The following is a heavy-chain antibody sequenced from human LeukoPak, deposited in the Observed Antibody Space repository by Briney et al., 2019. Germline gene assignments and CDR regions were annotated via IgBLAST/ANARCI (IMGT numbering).Heavy chain of an antibody. CDR1: GGSISGTYY. CDR3: ARRWVYDKRAFDA. Sequence: PSETLSLTCTVSGGSISGTYYWSWIRQPPGKGLEWIGYIYHTGTTDSNPSLKSRVTISLDTSKNQFSLNLSSVTAADTAVYYCARRWVYDKRAFDAWGQGTMVTVSS. J-gene: IGHJ3*01. V-gene: IGHV4-59*08. D-gene: IGHD3-16*01. CDR2: IYHTGTT.